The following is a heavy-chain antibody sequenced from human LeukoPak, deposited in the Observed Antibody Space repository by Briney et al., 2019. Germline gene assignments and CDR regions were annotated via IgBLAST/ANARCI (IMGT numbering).Heavy chain of an antibody. J-gene: IGHJ4*02. CDR1: GFTFSSYS. CDR2: ISSSSSTI. D-gene: IGHD6-13*01. V-gene: IGHV3-48*01. CDR3: AKLDSSSWIDY. Sequence: GGSLRLSCAASGFTFSSYSMNWVRQAPGKGLEWVSYISSSSSTIYYADSVKGRFTISRDNAKNSLYLQMNSLRAEDTAVYYCAKLDSSSWIDYWGQGTLVTVSP.